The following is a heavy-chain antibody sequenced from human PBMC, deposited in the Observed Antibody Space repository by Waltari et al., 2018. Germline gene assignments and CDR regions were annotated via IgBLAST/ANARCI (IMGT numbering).Heavy chain of an antibody. CDR3: AKAALSYGDYPYFDY. Sequence: QVQLVESGGGGVQPGRSLRLSCAASGFTFSSYGMHWVRQAPGKVLEWVAVISYDGSNKYYADSVKGRFTISRDNSKNTLYLQMNSLRAEDTAVYYCAKAALSYGDYPYFDYWGQGTLVTVSS. CDR2: ISYDGSNK. J-gene: IGHJ4*02. V-gene: IGHV3-30*18. CDR1: GFTFSSYG. D-gene: IGHD4-17*01.